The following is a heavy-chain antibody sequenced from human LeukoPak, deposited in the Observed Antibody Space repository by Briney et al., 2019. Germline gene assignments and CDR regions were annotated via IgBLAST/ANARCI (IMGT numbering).Heavy chain of an antibody. D-gene: IGHD1-26*01. V-gene: IGHV3-23*01. CDR2: ISGSGGNT. CDR3: ARGNSGSYSQDWFDP. J-gene: IGHJ5*02. CDR1: GFTFSSYA. Sequence: PGGSLRLSCAASGFTFSSYAMSWVRQAPGKGLEWVSGISGSGGNTYYADSVKGRFTISRDNAKNSLYLQMNGLRDDDMALYYCARGNSGSYSQDWFDPWGQGTLVTVSS.